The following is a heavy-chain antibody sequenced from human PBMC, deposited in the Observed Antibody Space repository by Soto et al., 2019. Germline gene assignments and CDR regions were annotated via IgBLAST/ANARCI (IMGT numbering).Heavy chain of an antibody. J-gene: IGHJ5*02. CDR1: GGSISSSSYY. CDR2: IYYSGST. CDR3: APTGGYGDYGYGWFDP. V-gene: IGHV4-39*01. Sequence: ASETLSLTCTVSGGSISSSSYYWGWIRQPPGKGLEWIGSIYYSGSTYYNPSLKSRVTISVDTSKNQFSLKLSSVTAADTAVYYCAPTGGYGDYGYGWFDPWGQGTLVTVSS. D-gene: IGHD4-17*01.